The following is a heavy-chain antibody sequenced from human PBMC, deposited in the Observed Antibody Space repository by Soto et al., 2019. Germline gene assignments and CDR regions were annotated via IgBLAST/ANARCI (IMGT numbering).Heavy chain of an antibody. V-gene: IGHV1-69*13. CDR2: IIPIFGTA. D-gene: IGHD2-2*03. CDR3: ATGYCSSTSCYWTHAFDI. CDR1: GGTFSSYA. Sequence: SVKVSCKASGGTFSSYAISWVRQAPGQGLEWMGGIIPIFGTANYAQKFQGRVTITADESTSTAYMELSSLRSEDTAVYYCATGYCSSTSCYWTHAFDIWGRGTMVTVSS. J-gene: IGHJ3*02.